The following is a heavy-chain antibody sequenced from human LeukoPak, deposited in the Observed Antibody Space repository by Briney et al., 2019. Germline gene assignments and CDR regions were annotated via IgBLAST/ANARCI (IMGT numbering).Heavy chain of an antibody. J-gene: IGHJ4*02. CDR1: GFTFSSYG. CDR3: VIERGLFIGSYYALFDH. V-gene: IGHV3-30*03. D-gene: IGHD1-26*01. CDR2: ISYDGTQT. Sequence: GRSLRLSCAASGFTFSSYGMHWVRQAPGKELEWVAVISYDGTQTYHADSVKGRFTISRDNSKNTLYLQMNSLRAQCTAVYYCVIERGLFIGSYYALFDHWGQGTLVTVSS.